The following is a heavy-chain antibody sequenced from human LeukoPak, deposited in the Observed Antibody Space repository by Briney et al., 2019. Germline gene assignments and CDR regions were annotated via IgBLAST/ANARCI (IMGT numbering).Heavy chain of an antibody. V-gene: IGHV5-51*01. CDR2: IYPGDSDT. CDR3: ARSYGSGSYYPDY. J-gene: IGHJ4*02. D-gene: IGHD3-10*01. CDR1: GYSFTSYW. Sequence: GASVKISCKGSGYSFTSYWIGWVRQTPGKGLEWMGIIYPGDSDTRYSPSFQGQVTISADKSISTAYLQWSSLKASDTAMYYCARSYGSGSYYPDYWGQGTLVTVSS.